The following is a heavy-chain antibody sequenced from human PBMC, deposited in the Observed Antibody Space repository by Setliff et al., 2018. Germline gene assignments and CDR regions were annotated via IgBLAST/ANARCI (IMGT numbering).Heavy chain of an antibody. Sequence: SETLSLTCTVSGGSISSGSYYWSWIRQPAGKGLEWIGRIYTSGSTNYNPSLKSRVAISIDTSKNQFSLKLSSVTAADTAVYYCASLYYGSGSPTLDYWGQGTLVTVSS. J-gene: IGHJ4*02. CDR1: GGSISSGSYY. D-gene: IGHD3-10*01. V-gene: IGHV4-61*02. CDR3: ASLYYGSGSPTLDY. CDR2: IYTSGST.